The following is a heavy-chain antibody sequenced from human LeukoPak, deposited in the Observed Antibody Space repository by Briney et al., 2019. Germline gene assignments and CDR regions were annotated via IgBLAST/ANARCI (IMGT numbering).Heavy chain of an antibody. CDR3: AREGGYEDYYYYGMDV. CDR2: IYHSGST. Sequence: PSETLSLTCAVSGGSISSSNWWSWVRQPPGKGLEWIGEIYHSGSTNYNPSLKSRVTISVDKSKNQFSLKLSSVTAADTAVYYCAREGGYEDYYYYGMDVWGQGTTVTVSS. CDR1: GGSISSSNW. V-gene: IGHV4-4*02. J-gene: IGHJ6*02. D-gene: IGHD5-12*01.